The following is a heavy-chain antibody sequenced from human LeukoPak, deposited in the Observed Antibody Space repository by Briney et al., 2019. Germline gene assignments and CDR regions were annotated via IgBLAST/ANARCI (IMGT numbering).Heavy chain of an antibody. CDR2: IYYSGST. CDR3: ASFWDDYGGNDAFDI. D-gene: IGHD4-23*01. J-gene: IGHJ3*02. V-gene: IGHV4-34*01. Sequence: SETLSLTCAVYGGSFSDYYWSWIRQPPGKGLEWIGYIYYSGSTYYNPSLKSRVTISVDTSKNQFSLKLSSVTAADTAVYYCASFWDDYGGNDAFDIWGQGTMVTVSS. CDR1: GGSFSDYY.